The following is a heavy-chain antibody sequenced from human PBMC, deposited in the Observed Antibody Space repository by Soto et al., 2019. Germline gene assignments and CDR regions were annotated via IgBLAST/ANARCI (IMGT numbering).Heavy chain of an antibody. CDR2: IIPRCGTT. J-gene: IGHJ6*02. CDR3: ASCVRANGCSFCSFDP. V-gene: IGHV1-69*05. D-gene: IGHD2-15*01. CDR1: GGSFSSSD. Sequence: GASVKVSCKSSGGSFSSSDITWVRQAPGQGLEWMGRIIPRCGTTCYAQNFQGRVTMTTDASTSTVYMQLSSLRSEDTASYFCASCVRANGCSFCSFDPWGQGTTVTVSS.